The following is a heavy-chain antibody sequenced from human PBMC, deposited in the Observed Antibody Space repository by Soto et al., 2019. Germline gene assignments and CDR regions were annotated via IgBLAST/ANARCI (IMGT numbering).Heavy chain of an antibody. Sequence: EVQLVESGGGLVQPGGSLRLSCVASGFTFSAYWMTWVRQAPGKGLEWLASIKEDGSETHDLDGRFAISRDNAKNSLYLQMSSLRVEDTAVYYCARLRGDYFDNWGQGTLVTVSS. CDR1: GFTFSAYW. CDR2: IKEDGSET. CDR3: ARLRGDYFDN. V-gene: IGHV3-7*01. J-gene: IGHJ4*02.